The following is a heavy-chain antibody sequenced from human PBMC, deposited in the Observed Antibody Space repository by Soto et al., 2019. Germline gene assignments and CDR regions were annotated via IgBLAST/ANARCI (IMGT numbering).Heavy chain of an antibody. J-gene: IGHJ6*02. CDR2: IYYTWST. Sequence: PSETLSLTCTVSGGSISSGDSYWSWIRQPPGKGLEWIGYIYYTWSTYYNPSLESRVTISVDTSKNQFSLKLNSMTAADTAVYYCAREGAGRYTYYYGTDVWGQGTTVTVSS. CDR1: GGSISSGDSY. CDR3: AREGAGRYTYYYGTDV. V-gene: IGHV4-30-4*01. D-gene: IGHD2-2*02.